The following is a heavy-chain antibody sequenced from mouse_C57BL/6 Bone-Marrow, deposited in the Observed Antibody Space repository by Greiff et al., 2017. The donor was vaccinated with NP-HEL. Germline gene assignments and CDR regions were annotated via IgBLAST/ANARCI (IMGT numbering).Heavy chain of an antibody. J-gene: IGHJ4*01. D-gene: IGHD4-1*01. CDR3: ARRGWDEAMDY. CDR1: GFTFSDYY. V-gene: IGHV5-16*01. Sequence: EVQVVESEGGLVQPGSSLKLSCTASGFTFSDYYMAWVRQVPEKGLEWVATIIYDGSSNYYLDSLKSRFIISRDNAKNILYLQMSILKSEDTATYYCARRGWDEAMDYWGQGTSVTVSS. CDR2: IIYDGSSN.